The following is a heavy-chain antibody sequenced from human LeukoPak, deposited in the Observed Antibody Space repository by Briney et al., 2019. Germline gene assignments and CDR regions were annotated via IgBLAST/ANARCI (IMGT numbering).Heavy chain of an antibody. CDR3: AGGSGWYYYYGMDV. CDR1: GFTFSSYA. J-gene: IGHJ6*02. V-gene: IGHV3-23*01. CDR2: INGNGGST. D-gene: IGHD6-19*01. Sequence: GGSLRLSCAASGFTFSSYAMSWVRQAPGKGLEWVSAINGNGGSTYYADSVKGRFTISRDNSKNTLYLQMNSLRAEDAAVYYCAGGSGWYYYYGMDVWGQGTTVTVSS.